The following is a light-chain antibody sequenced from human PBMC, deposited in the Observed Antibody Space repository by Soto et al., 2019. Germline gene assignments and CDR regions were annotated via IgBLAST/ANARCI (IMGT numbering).Light chain of an antibody. J-gene: IGKJ1*01. CDR3: QHYGGMWT. Sequence: DIQMTQSPSTLSASVGDRVTITCRASQSISNRLAWYQQKPGKAPKVLIYDASRLESGVPSRFSGSGSGPEFILTISSLQPDDFASYCCQHYGGMWTFGQGTKVE. CDR1: QSISNR. V-gene: IGKV1-5*01. CDR2: DAS.